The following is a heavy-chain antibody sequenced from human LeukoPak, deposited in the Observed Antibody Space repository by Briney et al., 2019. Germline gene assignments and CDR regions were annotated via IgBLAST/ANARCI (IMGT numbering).Heavy chain of an antibody. CDR3: AKRETEYFDL. Sequence: GGSLRPSCAASGFTFSSYGMHWVRQAPGKGLEWVAVISYDGSNKYYADSVKGRFTVSRDNPKNTLYLQMNSLRAEDTAVCYCAKRETEYFDLWGRGTLVTVSS. V-gene: IGHV3-30*18. J-gene: IGHJ2*01. CDR2: ISYDGSNK. D-gene: IGHD5-24*01. CDR1: GFTFSSYG.